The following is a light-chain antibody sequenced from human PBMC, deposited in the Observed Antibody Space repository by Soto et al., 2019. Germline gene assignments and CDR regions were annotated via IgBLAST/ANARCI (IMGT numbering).Light chain of an antibody. CDR1: QSVSSSY. V-gene: IGKV3-20*01. CDR3: QQYTT. CDR2: GAS. Sequence: EIVLTQSPGTLSLSPGERATLSCRASQSVSSSYLAWYQQKPGQAPRLLIYGASSRATGIPDRFSGSGSGTYFFLTISRLEPEDFAVYYCQQYTTFGQGTKVDIK. J-gene: IGKJ1*01.